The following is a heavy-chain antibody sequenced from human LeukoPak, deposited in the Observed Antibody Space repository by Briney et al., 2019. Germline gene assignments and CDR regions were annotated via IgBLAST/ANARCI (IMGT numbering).Heavy chain of an antibody. D-gene: IGHD2-8*01. J-gene: IGHJ4*02. V-gene: IGHV3-7*01. CDR1: GFTFSDYW. Sequence: QPGGSLRLSCAASGFTFSDYWMTWVRQAPGKGLEWVANIKPDGSEKYYVDSVKGRFTISRDNAKNSLYLQMSSLRAEDTAVYYCATLNGPLFEYWGQGTLVTVSS. CDR3: ATLNGPLFEY. CDR2: IKPDGSEK.